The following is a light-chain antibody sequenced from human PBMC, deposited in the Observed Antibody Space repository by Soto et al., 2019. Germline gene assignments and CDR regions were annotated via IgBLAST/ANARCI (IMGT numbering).Light chain of an antibody. V-gene: IGKV3-15*01. Sequence: EILMTQSPATLSVSPGDRVTLSCRASQSVGSNLAWYQQKPGQAPRLLIYGASTRATGIAARFSGSGSGTEFALTISSLQSEDFAVYYCQQFKNWPWTFGQGTKVDIK. CDR2: GAS. CDR1: QSVGSN. CDR3: QQFKNWPWT. J-gene: IGKJ1*01.